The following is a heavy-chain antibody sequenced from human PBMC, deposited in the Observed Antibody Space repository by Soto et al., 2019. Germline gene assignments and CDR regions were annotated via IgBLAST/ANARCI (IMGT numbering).Heavy chain of an antibody. CDR3: ARFDYIGYCGAGSCGGFDP. V-gene: IGHV4-59*08. CDR2: IYYSGST. CDR1: GGSISSSY. Sequence: SETLSLTCTVSGGSISSSYWNWIRQSPGKGLEWIGYIYYSGSTNYNPSLESRLTISVDTSKKQFSLKLTSVTAADTAVYYCARFDYIGYCGAGSCGGFDPWGQGTLVTVSS. D-gene: IGHD2-15*01. J-gene: IGHJ5*02.